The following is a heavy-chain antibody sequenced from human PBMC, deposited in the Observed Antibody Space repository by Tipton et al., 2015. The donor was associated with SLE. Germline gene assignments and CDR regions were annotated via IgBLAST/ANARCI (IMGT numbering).Heavy chain of an antibody. CDR3: ARDSMGGPFDY. CDR2: IYTSGST. Sequence: TLSLTCTVSGGSISSYYWSWIRQPPGKGLEWTGYIYTSGSTNYNPSLKSRVTISVDTSKNQFSLKLSSVTAADTAVYYCARDSMGGPFDYWGQGTLVTVSS. CDR1: GGSISSYY. V-gene: IGHV4-4*08. J-gene: IGHJ4*02. D-gene: IGHD1-26*01.